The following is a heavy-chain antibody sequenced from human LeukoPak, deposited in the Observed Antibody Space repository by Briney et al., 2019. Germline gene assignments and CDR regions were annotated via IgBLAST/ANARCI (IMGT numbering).Heavy chain of an antibody. CDR2: IYTSGST. CDR1: GGSISSGSYY. Sequence: TSQTLSLTCTVSGGSISSGSYYWSWIRQPAGKGLEWIGRIYTSGSTNYNPSLKSRVTISVDTSKNQFSLKLSSVTAADTAMYYCARSAVGATPYYYYGMDVWGQGTTVTVSS. D-gene: IGHD1-26*01. CDR3: ARSAVGATPYYYYGMDV. V-gene: IGHV4-61*02. J-gene: IGHJ6*02.